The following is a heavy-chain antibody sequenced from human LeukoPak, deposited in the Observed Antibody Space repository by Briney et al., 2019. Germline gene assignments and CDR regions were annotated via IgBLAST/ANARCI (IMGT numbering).Heavy chain of an antibody. D-gene: IGHD6-19*01. CDR1: GFTFSSYA. V-gene: IGHV3-23*01. CDR3: AKDAQGLVRGGIYFDF. Sequence: PGGSLRLSCAASGFTFSSYAMSWVRQAPGKGLEWVSAISDSGGSTYYADSVKGRFTISRDNSKNTLYLQMNSLRAEDTALYYCAKDAQGLVRGGIYFDFWGQGSLVTVSS. CDR2: ISDSGGST. J-gene: IGHJ4*02.